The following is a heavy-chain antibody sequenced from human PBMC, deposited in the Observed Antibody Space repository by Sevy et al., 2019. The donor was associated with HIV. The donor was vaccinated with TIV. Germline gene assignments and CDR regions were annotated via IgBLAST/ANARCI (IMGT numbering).Heavy chain of an antibody. CDR1: GGSISSSSYY. J-gene: IGHJ4*02. Sequence: SETLSLTCTVSGGSISSSSYYWGWIRQPPGKGLEWIGSIYYSGSTYYNPSLKSRVTISVDTSKNQFSLMLSSVTAADTAVYYCARDEGDYGGNIIDYWGQGTLVTVSS. CDR2: IYYSGST. CDR3: ARDEGDYGGNIIDY. D-gene: IGHD4-17*01. V-gene: IGHV4-39*02.